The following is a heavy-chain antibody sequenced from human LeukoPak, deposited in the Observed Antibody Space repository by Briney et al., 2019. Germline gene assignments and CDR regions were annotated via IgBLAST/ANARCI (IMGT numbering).Heavy chain of an antibody. D-gene: IGHD3-10*01. V-gene: IGHV4-30-4*08. CDR3: ASLRTYYYGSGANGYYFDY. Sequence: SQTLSLTCTVSGGSISSGDYYWSWIRQPPGKGLEWIVYIFYSGSTYYNPSLKSRVTISVDTSKNQFSLKLSSVTAADTAVYYCASLRTYYYGSGANGYYFDYWGQGTLVTVSS. J-gene: IGHJ4*02. CDR1: GGSISSGDYY. CDR2: IFYSGST.